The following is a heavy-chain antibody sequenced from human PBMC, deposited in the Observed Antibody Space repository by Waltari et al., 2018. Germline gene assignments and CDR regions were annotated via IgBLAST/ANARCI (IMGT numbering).Heavy chain of an antibody. CDR1: GGSISSYY. CDR3: ARRRLHYYDSSGYYLDAFDI. Sequence: QVQLQESGPGLVKPSETLSLTCTVSGGSISSYYWSWIRQPPGKGLEWIGYIYYSGSTNYNPSLKSRVTISVDTSKNQFSLKLSSVTAADTAVYYCARRRLHYYDSSGYYLDAFDIWGQGTMVTVSS. CDR2: IYYSGST. D-gene: IGHD3-22*01. V-gene: IGHV4-59*01. J-gene: IGHJ3*02.